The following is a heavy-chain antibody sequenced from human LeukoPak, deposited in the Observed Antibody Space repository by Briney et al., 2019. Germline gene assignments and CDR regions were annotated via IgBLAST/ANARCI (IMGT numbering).Heavy chain of an antibody. CDR1: GFTFSSYS. J-gene: IGHJ3*02. CDR2: ISSSSSYI. Sequence: GGSLRLSCAASGFTFSSYSMNWVRQAPGKGLEWVSSISSSSSYIYYADSVKGRFTISRDNAENSLYLQMNSLRAEDTAVYYCARLQGSSTRNDAFDIWGQGTMVTVSS. V-gene: IGHV3-21*01. D-gene: IGHD6-13*01. CDR3: ARLQGSSTRNDAFDI.